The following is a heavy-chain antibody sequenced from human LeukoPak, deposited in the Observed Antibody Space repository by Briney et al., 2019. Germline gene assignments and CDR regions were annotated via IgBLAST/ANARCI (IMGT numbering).Heavy chain of an antibody. J-gene: IGHJ4*02. CDR2: IWYDGSNK. Sequence: PGGSLRLSRAASGFTFSSYGMHWVRQAPGKGLEWVAVIWYDGSNKYYADSVKGRFTISRDNSKNTLYLQMNSLRAEDTAVYYCASGLPIDCSGGSCSDYWGQGTLVTVSS. V-gene: IGHV3-33*01. D-gene: IGHD2-15*01. CDR3: ASGLPIDCSGGSCSDY. CDR1: GFTFSSYG.